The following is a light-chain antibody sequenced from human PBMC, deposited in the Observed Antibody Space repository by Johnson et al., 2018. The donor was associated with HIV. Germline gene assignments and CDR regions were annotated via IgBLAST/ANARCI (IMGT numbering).Light chain of an antibody. CDR3: GTWDSRLSTGHV. Sequence: QSVLTQPPSVSAAPGQKVTISCSGSSSNIGNNYVSWYQQLPGTAPKLLIYDNNKRPSGIPDRISGSKSGTSAILGITGRQTGDEADYHCGTWDSRLSTGHVFETGHKVPVL. J-gene: IGLJ1*01. CDR2: DNN. V-gene: IGLV1-51*01. CDR1: SSNIGNNY.